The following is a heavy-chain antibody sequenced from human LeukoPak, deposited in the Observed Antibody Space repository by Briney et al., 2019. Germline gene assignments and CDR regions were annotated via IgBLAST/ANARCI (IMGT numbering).Heavy chain of an antibody. D-gene: IGHD1-26*01. CDR2: ISGSGGST. CDR3: ARDAASVGVFDY. V-gene: IGHV3-23*01. J-gene: IGHJ4*02. CDR1: GFTFSDYY. Sequence: GGSLRLSCAASGFTFSDYYMSWIRQAPGKGLEWVSAISGSGGSTYYADSVKGRFTISRDNSKNTLYLQMNSLRAEDTAVYYCARDAASVGVFDYWGQGTLVTVSS.